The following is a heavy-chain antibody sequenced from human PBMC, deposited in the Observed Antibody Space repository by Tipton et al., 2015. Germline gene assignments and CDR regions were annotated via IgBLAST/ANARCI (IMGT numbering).Heavy chain of an antibody. V-gene: IGHV4-38-2*01. CDR1: GYSISSGYY. Sequence: TLSPTCDVSGYSISSGYYWSWIRQPPGKGLEWIGSFFHSGNTFHNPSLRSRVIISVDTSKNQISLTVTSVTAADTAVYYCARSRYTVTPDSWGQGTLVTVSS. J-gene: IGHJ4*02. D-gene: IGHD4-17*01. CDR3: ARSRYTVTPDS. CDR2: FFHSGNT.